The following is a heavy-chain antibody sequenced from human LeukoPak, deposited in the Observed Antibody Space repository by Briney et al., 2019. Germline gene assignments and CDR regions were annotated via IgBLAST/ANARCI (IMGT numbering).Heavy chain of an antibody. CDR3: ARLPSGNYPGHFDY. Sequence: SETLSLTCIVSGDSISSGYYSWGWIRQPPGKGLEWIGNISYSGSTNYNPSLKSRVTISVDTSKNHFSLKLNSMTATDTAVYYCARLPSGNYPGHFDYWGQGTLVTVSS. CDR1: GDSISSGYYS. J-gene: IGHJ4*02. V-gene: IGHV4-39*02. CDR2: ISYSGST. D-gene: IGHD1-26*01.